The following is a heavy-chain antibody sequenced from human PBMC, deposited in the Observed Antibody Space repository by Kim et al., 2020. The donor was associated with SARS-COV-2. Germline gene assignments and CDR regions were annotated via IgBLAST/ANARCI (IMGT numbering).Heavy chain of an antibody. V-gene: IGHV3-53*01. J-gene: IGHJ4*02. CDR3: ARKSDRYGHGDF. CDR1: EFNVGRNY. Sequence: GGSLRLSCAVSEFNVGRNYMTWVRQAPGKGLEWVSLIYRNGDRNYADSVRGRFTISRDSSTKTLFLQMNSLRAEDSAVYYCARKSDRYGHGDFWGLGTLVTVSS. D-gene: IGHD3-10*01. CDR2: IYRNGDR.